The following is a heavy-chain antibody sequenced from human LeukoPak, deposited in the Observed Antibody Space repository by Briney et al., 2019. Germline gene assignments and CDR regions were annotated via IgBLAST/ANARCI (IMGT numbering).Heavy chain of an antibody. CDR1: GYTFTSYY. D-gene: IGHD2-8*01. J-gene: IGHJ4*02. CDR3: ARDHCTNGVCQYYFDY. Sequence: ASVKVSCKASGYTFTSYYMHWVRQAPGQGLEWMGIINPSGGSTSYAQKFQGRVTMTRDMSTSTVYMELSRLRSDDTAVYYCARDHCTNGVCQYYFDYWGQGTLVTVSS. CDR2: INPSGGST. V-gene: IGHV1-46*01.